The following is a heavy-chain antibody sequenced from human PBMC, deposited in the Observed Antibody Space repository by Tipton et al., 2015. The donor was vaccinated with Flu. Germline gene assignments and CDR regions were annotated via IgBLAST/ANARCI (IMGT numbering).Heavy chain of an antibody. CDR2: LTRSSTYI. CDR3: ARDRRITTFGGPTSDGGRLDFYYGMDV. D-gene: IGHD3-3*01. V-gene: IGHV3-21*01. J-gene: IGHJ6*02. CDR1: GFPFSTYS. Sequence: SLRLSCVASGFPFSTYSMNWVRQAPGKGLEWVSSLTRSSTYIYYADSVKGRFTVSRDNAKNSLYLQMNSLRAEDTAIYYCARDRRITTFGGPTSDGGRLDFYYGMDVWGQGTTVTVSS.